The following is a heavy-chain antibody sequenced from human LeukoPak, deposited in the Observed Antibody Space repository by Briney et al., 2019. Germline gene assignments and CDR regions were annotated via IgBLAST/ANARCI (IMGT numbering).Heavy chain of an antibody. Sequence: PSETLSLTCAVYGGSFSGYYWSWIRQPPGKGLEWIGEINHSGSTNYNPSLKSRVTISVDTSKNQFSLKLSSVTAADTAVYYCARDPGPGRDYWGQGTLVTVSS. CDR1: GGSFSGYY. V-gene: IGHV4-34*01. CDR2: INHSGST. J-gene: IGHJ4*02. CDR3: ARDPGPGRDY.